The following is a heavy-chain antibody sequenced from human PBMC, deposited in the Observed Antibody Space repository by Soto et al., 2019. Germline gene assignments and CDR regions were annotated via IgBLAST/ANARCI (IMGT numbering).Heavy chain of an antibody. J-gene: IGHJ5*02. CDR1: GFTFSSSW. V-gene: IGHV3-7*03. Sequence: GGSLRLSCAASGFTFSSSWMHGVCQAPEKGLEWVADIKCDGSEKYYVDSVKGRLTISRDNAKNSLYLQVNSLRAEDMTVYYCVRGDRKYYDFWSGYLGGWFDPWGQGTLVTVSS. CDR3: VRGDRKYYDFWSGYLGGWFDP. D-gene: IGHD3-3*01. CDR2: IKCDGSEK.